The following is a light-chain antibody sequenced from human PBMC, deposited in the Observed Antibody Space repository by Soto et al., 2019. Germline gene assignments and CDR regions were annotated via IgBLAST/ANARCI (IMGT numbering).Light chain of an antibody. CDR2: GAS. CDR3: QQYNTWPPLPT. J-gene: IGKJ4*01. CDR1: QSVSSN. V-gene: IGKV3-15*01. Sequence: EIVMTQSPATLSVSPGERATLSCRASQSVSSNLAWYQQKPGQAPRLLIYGASTRATGIPARFSGSGSGTEFTLTISSLQSEDFAVYYCQQYNTWPPLPTFDGGTKVEIK.